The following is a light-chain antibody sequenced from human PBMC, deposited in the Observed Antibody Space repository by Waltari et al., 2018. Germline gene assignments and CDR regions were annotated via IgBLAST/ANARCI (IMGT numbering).Light chain of an antibody. Sequence: QSALTQPRSVSGSPGQSVTISCTGTSSDVGGYNYVSCYQQHTGKAPKLMIYDVSKRPSGVPDRFSGSKSGNTASLTISGLQAEDEADYYCCSYAGSYSVVFGGGTKLTVL. CDR2: DVS. V-gene: IGLV2-11*01. CDR1: SSDVGGYNY. J-gene: IGLJ2*01. CDR3: CSYAGSYSVV.